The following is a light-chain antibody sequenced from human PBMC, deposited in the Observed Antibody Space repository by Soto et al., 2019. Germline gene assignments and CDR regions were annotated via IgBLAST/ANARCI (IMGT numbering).Light chain of an antibody. CDR3: SSYTADMTYV. J-gene: IGLJ1*01. Sequence: QSALTQPASVSGSPGQSITIYCIGTGSDIGGYNYVSWYQQHPGKAPTLMIYDVWARPLGVSHRFSGSKSGNTASLTISGLQGDDEADYYCSSYTADMTYVFGTGTKLNVL. V-gene: IGLV2-14*03. CDR1: GSDIGGYNY. CDR2: DVW.